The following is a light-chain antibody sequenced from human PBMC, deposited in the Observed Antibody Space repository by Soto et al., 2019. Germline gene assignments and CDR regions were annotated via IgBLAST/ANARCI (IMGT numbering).Light chain of an antibody. CDR2: AAS. CDR3: QQSFSTPFT. Sequence: DIQMTQSPSSLSASVGDRVTITCRASQNINSYLNWYQQKPGKAPKLLIYAASSLQSGVPSRFSGSGSGTDFTLTIISLQPEDFATYYCQQSFSTPFTFGPGTKVDIK. CDR1: QNINSY. J-gene: IGKJ3*01. V-gene: IGKV1-39*01.